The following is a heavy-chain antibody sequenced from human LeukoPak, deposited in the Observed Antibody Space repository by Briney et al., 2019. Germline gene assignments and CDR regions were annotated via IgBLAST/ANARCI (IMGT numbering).Heavy chain of an antibody. Sequence: ASVKVSCKASGYTFTGYYMHWVRQAPGHGLEWMGWINPDSGGTNYGKNFQGRVTMTRDTSISTAYMELSRLRSDDTAVYYCARGFGSYEHNFDYWGQGTLVTVSS. V-gene: IGHV1-2*02. CDR2: INPDSGGT. CDR3: ARGFGSYEHNFDY. J-gene: IGHJ4*02. CDR1: GYTFTGYY. D-gene: IGHD1-26*01.